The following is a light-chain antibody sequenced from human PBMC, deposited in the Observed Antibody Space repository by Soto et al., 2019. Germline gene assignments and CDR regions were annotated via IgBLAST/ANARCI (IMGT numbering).Light chain of an antibody. J-gene: IGLJ2*01. CDR1: RSNIGSNY. V-gene: IGLV1-47*02. Sequence: QAVVTQPPSASGTPGQRVTISCSGSRSNIGSNYVYWYQQLPGTAPKLLIYDNNQRPSGVPDRFSGSKSGTSASLAISGLRSEDEADYYCAAWDDSLSVVFGGGTKVTVL. CDR2: DNN. CDR3: AAWDDSLSVV.